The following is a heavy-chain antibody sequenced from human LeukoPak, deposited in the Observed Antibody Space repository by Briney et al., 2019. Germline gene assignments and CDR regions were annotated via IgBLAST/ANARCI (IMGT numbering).Heavy chain of an antibody. V-gene: IGHV3-48*03. J-gene: IGHJ4*02. Sequence: GGSLRLSCAASGFTFSSYEMNWVRQAPGKGLERVSYISSSGSTIYYADSVKGRFTISRDNAKNSLYLQMNSLRAEDTAVYYCASNSLELAYYFDYWGQGTLVTVSS. D-gene: IGHD6-13*01. CDR3: ASNSLELAYYFDY. CDR2: ISSSGSTI. CDR1: GFTFSSYE.